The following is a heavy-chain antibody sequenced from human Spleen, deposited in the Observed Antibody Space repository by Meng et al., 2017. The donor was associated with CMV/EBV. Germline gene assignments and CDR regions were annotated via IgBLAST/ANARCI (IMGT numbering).Heavy chain of an antibody. D-gene: IGHD2-2*01. Sequence: ASVKVSCKASVGTLSDYAISWVRQAPGQGLEWMGWSNAGNGNTKYSQEFQGRVTITRDTSASTAYMELRSLRSDDTAVYYCAREHDCSSTSCYPYYYYGMDVWGQGTMVTVSS. CDR2: SNAGNGNT. V-gene: IGHV1-3*02. CDR1: VGTLSDYA. CDR3: AREHDCSSTSCYPYYYYGMDV. J-gene: IGHJ6*02.